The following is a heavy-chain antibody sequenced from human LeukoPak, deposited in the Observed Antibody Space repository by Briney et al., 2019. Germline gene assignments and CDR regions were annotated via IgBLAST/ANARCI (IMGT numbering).Heavy chain of an antibody. CDR2: IYHSGST. V-gene: IGHV4-34*01. J-gene: IGHJ5*02. D-gene: IGHD2-8*01. CDR3: ARDFTVLMVYASHNWFDP. Sequence: PSETLSLTCAVYGGTFSGYNWNWIRQPPGKGLEWIGSIYHSGSTYYNPSLKSRVTISVDASKNQFSLKLSSVTAADTAVYYCARDFTVLMVYASHNWFDPWGQGTLVTVSS. CDR1: GGTFSGYN.